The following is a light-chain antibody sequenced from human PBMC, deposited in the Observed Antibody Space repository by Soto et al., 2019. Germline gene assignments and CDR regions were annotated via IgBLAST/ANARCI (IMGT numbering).Light chain of an antibody. J-gene: IGKJ5*01. V-gene: IGKV3D-15*01. CDR1: QSVRSN. CDR3: QQYTNWPIT. Sequence: EVVMTQSPATLSVSPGERVTLSCRASQSVRSNLAWYQQKPGQAPRLLIYDASSRATGIPDRFSGSGSGTEFTLTISSVQPEDVAIYYCQQYTNWPITFGQGTRLEI. CDR2: DAS.